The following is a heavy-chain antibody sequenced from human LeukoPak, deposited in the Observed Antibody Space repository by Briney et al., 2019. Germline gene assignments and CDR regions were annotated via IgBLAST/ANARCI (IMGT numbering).Heavy chain of an antibody. J-gene: IGHJ5*02. V-gene: IGHV4-59*01. CDR1: GGSISSYY. D-gene: IGHD6-13*01. Sequence: SETLSLTCTVSGGSISSYYWSWIRQPPGKGLEWIGYIYYSGSTNYNPSLKSRVTMSVDMSKNQFSLKLSSVTAADTAVYCCARRSSSWKNWFDPWGQGTLVTVSS. CDR2: IYYSGST. CDR3: ARRSSSWKNWFDP.